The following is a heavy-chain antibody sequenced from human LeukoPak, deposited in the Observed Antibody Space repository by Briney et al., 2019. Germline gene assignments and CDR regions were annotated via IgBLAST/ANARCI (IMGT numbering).Heavy chain of an antibody. V-gene: IGHV3-21*01. CDR1: GFTFSDYS. J-gene: IGHJ4*02. Sequence: GGSLRLSCAASGFTFSDYSMSWVRQAPGKGLEWDSSITTTSSYIYYADSLKGRFSISRDNAKNSLFLQMNGLRAEDTAVYYCATAFGGSGSYSGVYFDSWGQGVLVTVSS. CDR2: ITTTSSYI. CDR3: ATAFGGSGSYSGVYFDS. D-gene: IGHD1-26*01.